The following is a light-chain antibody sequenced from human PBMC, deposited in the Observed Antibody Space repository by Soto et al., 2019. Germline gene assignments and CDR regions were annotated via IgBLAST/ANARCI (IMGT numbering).Light chain of an antibody. J-gene: IGLJ3*02. V-gene: IGLV1-40*01. CDR2: GNS. CDR1: RSNIGAGYD. CDR3: QSYDRSLSGWV. Sequence: QSVLTQPPSVSGAPGQRVTISCTGSRSNIGAGYDVHWYQQLPGTAPKLLIYGNSNRPSGVPDRFSGSKSGTSASLAITGLQAEDEADYYCQSYDRSLSGWVFGGGTKVTVL.